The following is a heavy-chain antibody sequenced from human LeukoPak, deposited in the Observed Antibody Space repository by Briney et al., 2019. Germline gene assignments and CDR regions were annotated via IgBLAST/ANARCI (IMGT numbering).Heavy chain of an antibody. CDR3: ARGRSIAVAGNWFDP. CDR1: GYTFTGYY. D-gene: IGHD6-19*01. CDR2: INPNSGGT. V-gene: IGHV1-2*02. Sequence: ASVKVSCKASGYTFTGYYMHWVRQAPGQGLEWMGWINPNSGGTNYAQKFQGRVTMTRDTSISTAYMELSRLRSDDTAVYYRARGRSIAVAGNWFDPWGQGTLVTVSS. J-gene: IGHJ5*02.